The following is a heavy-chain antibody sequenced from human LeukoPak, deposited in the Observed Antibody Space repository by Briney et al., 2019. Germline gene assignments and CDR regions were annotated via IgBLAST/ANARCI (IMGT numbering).Heavy chain of an antibody. J-gene: IGHJ4*02. Sequence: GGSLRLSCAASGFTFSSYAMHWVRQAPGKGLEWVAVISYDGSNKYYADSVKGRFTISRDNSKNTLYLQKNSLRAEDTAVYYCARGPTSYYYGSGSYHYWGQGTLVTVSS. CDR1: GFTFSSYA. CDR3: ARGPTSYYYGSGSYHY. CDR2: ISYDGSNK. D-gene: IGHD3-10*01. V-gene: IGHV3-30*01.